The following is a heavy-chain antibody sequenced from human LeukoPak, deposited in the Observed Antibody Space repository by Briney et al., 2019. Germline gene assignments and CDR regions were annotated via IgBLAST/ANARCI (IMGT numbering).Heavy chain of an antibody. V-gene: IGHV3-33*01. J-gene: IGHJ1*01. CDR2: IWYDGSNK. CDR1: GFTFSSYG. Sequence: GGSLRLSCAASGFTFSSYGMHWVRQAPGKGLEWVAVIWYDGSNKYYADSVKGRLTISRDNSKNTLYLQMNSLRAEDTAVYYCARATGGYCSGGSCYSGYFQHWGQGTLVTVSS. CDR3: ARATGGYCSGGSCYSGYFQH. D-gene: IGHD2-15*01.